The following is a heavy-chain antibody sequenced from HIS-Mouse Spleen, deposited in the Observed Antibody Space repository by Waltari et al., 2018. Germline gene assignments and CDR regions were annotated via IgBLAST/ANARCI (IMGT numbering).Heavy chain of an antibody. CDR3: ARVKT. CDR1: GYSISSGYY. V-gene: IGHV4-38-2*02. J-gene: IGHJ5*02. CDR2: IYHSGST. Sequence: QVQLQESGPGLVKPSETLSLTCTVSGYSISSGYYWGWIRQPPGEGLEWIGSIYHSGSTYYNPSLRSRVTISVDTTRNQFYLKLGSVTAADTAVYYCARVKTWGQGTLVTVSS.